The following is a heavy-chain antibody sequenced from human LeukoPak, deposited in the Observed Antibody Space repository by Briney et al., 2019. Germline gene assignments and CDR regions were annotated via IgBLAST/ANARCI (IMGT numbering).Heavy chain of an antibody. J-gene: IGHJ4*02. CDR1: GGSISSYY. V-gene: IGHV4-59*12. D-gene: IGHD1-26*01. CDR2: IYYSGST. CDR3: ARVKRELILGIDY. Sequence: SETLSLTCTVSGGSISSYYWSWIRQPPGKGLEWIGYIYYSGSTNYNPSLKSRVTISVDTSKNQFSLKLSSVTAADTAVYYCARVKRELILGIDYWGQGTLVTVSS.